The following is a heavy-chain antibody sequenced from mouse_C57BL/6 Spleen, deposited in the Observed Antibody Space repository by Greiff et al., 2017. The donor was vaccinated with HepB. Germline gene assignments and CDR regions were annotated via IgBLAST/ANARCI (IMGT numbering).Heavy chain of an antibody. CDR1: GFTFSNYW. V-gene: IGHV6-3*01. Sequence: EVKLMESGGGLVQPGGSMKLSCVASGFTFSNYWMNWVRQSPEKGLEWVAQIRLKSDNYATHYAESVKGRFTISRDDSKSSVYLQMNNLRAEDTGIYYCTAPYYGSSLWYFDVWGTGTTVTVSS. CDR2: IRLKSDNYAT. J-gene: IGHJ1*03. CDR3: TAPYYGSSLWYFDV. D-gene: IGHD1-1*01.